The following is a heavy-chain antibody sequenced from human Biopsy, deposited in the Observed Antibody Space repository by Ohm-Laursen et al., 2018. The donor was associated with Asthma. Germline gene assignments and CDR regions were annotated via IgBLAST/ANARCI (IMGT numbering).Heavy chain of an antibody. CDR1: GFTVSRDH. D-gene: IGHD5-12*01. Sequence: SLRLSCAASGFTVSRDHMFWVRQAPGKGLEWVSVIYSGGTSDTADSARGRFTISRDNSKNTLYLQMNSLRTEDTAVYYCAKRRGYSGHDNDYWGQGTLVIVSS. CDR3: AKRRGYSGHDNDY. CDR2: IYSGGTS. J-gene: IGHJ4*02. V-gene: IGHV3-53*05.